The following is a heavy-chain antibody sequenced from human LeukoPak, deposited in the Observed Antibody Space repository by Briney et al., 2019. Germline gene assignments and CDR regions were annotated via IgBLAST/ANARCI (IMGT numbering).Heavy chain of an antibody. D-gene: IGHD4/OR15-4a*01. Sequence: GGSLRLSCAASGFTFSSYTMNWVRQAPGKGLEWVSSISSSSSYIYYADSVRGRFTISRDTAKNSLYLQMNTLRAEDTAVYYCARDKLGANDAFDIWGQGTMVTVSS. CDR3: ARDKLGANDAFDI. V-gene: IGHV3-21*01. J-gene: IGHJ3*02. CDR1: GFTFSSYT. CDR2: ISSSSSYI.